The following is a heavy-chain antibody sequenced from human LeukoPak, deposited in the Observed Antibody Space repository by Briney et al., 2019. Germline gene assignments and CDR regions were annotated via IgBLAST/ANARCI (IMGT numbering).Heavy chain of an antibody. D-gene: IGHD6-19*01. Sequence: GRSLRLSCAASGFTFTSYGIHWVRQAPGKGLEWVAVISYDGSNKHYADSVKGRFTISRDNSKNTLYLQMNSLRAEDAAVYYCATLERGYAVAVDYWGQGTLVTVSS. CDR2: ISYDGSNK. CDR1: GFTFTSYG. V-gene: IGHV3-30*03. J-gene: IGHJ4*02. CDR3: ATLERGYAVAVDY.